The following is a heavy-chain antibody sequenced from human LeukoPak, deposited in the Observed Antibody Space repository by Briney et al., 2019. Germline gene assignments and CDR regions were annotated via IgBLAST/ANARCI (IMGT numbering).Heavy chain of an antibody. CDR2: INPSGGST. V-gene: IGHV1-46*01. CDR1: GYTFTSYY. D-gene: IGHD6-6*01. CDR3: ARLNKHIAARLSSFDY. Sequence: GASVTVSCTASGYTFTSYYMHWVRQAPGQGLEWMGIINPSGGSTSYAQKLQGRVTMTTDTSTSTAYMELRSLRSDDTAVYYCARLNKHIAARLSSFDYWGQGTLVTVSS. J-gene: IGHJ4*02.